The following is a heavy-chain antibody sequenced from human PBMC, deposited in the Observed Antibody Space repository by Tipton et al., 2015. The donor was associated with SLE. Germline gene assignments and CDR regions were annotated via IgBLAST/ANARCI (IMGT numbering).Heavy chain of an antibody. V-gene: IGHV4-4*02. D-gene: IGHD6-6*01. CDR3: AKVWRQLANYFDY. J-gene: IGHJ4*02. CDR2: LYHSGST. CDR1: GGSISSSNW. Sequence: TLSLTCAVSGGSISSSNWWSWVRQPPGKGLEWIGELYHSGSTNYNPSLKSRVTISVDKSKNQFSLKLSSVTAADTAVYYCAKVWRQLANYFDYWGQGTLVTVSS.